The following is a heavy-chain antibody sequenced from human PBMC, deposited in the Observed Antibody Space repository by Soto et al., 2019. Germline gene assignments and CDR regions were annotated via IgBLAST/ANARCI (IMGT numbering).Heavy chain of an antibody. CDR1: GGSISSGGYY. D-gene: IGHD3-10*01. V-gene: IGHV4-31*03. CDR3: AREYYGSGSYYNS. Sequence: SEILSLTCTVSGGSISSGGYYWSWIRQHPGKGLEWIGYIYYSGSTYYNPSLKSRVTISVDTSKNQFSLKLSSVTAADTAVYYCAREYYGSGSYYNSWGQGTLVTVSS. J-gene: IGHJ4*02. CDR2: IYYSGST.